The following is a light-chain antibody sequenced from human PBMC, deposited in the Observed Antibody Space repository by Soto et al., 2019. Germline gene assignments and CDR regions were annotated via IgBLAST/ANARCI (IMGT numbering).Light chain of an antibody. Sequence: QSALTQPASVSGSPGQSITISCTGTSSDVGNYNYVSWYQLHPGKAPKLMIYEVTNRPSGVSDRFSGSKSGNTASLTVSGLQAEDESDYYCSSYTSSSTWVFGGGTKVTVL. CDR1: SSDVGNYNY. CDR2: EVT. J-gene: IGLJ3*02. V-gene: IGLV2-14*01. CDR3: SSYTSSSTWV.